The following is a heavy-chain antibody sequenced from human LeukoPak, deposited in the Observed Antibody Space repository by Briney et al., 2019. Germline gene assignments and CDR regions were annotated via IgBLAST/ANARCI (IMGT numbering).Heavy chain of an antibody. CDR1: GGSFSGYY. Sequence: PSETLSLTCAVYGGSFSGYYWSWIRQPPGKGLEWIGEINHSGSTNYNPSLKSRVTISVDTSKNQFSLKLSSVNAADTAVYYCARSRGYGDYLDAFDIWGQGTMVTVSS. CDR3: ARSRGYGDYLDAFDI. CDR2: INHSGST. J-gene: IGHJ3*02. V-gene: IGHV4-34*01. D-gene: IGHD4-17*01.